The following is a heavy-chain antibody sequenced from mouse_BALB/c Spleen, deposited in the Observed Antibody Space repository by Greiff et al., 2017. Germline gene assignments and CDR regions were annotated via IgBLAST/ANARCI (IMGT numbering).Heavy chain of an antibody. CDR1: GYSITSGYY. J-gene: IGHJ4*01. Sequence: EVKLMESGPGLVKPSQSLSLTCSVTGYSITSGYYWNWIRQFPGNKLEWMGYISYDGSNNYNPSLKNRISITRDTSKNQFFLKLNSVTTEDTATYYCARIYDGFYYAMDYWGQGTSVTVSS. CDR2: ISYDGSN. V-gene: IGHV3-6*02. D-gene: IGHD2-3*01. CDR3: ARIYDGFYYAMDY.